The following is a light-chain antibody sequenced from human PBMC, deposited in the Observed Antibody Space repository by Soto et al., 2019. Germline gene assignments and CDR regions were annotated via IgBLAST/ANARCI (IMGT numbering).Light chain of an antibody. Sequence: QSALTQPASVSGSPGQSITISCTGTSSDVGGYNYVSWYQQHPGKAPKLMIYEVSNRPSGVSNRFSGSKSGNTASLTISGFQAEDDADYYCSSYTSSSTYVFGTGTKLTVL. J-gene: IGLJ1*01. V-gene: IGLV2-14*01. CDR2: EVS. CDR1: SSDVGGYNY. CDR3: SSYTSSSTYV.